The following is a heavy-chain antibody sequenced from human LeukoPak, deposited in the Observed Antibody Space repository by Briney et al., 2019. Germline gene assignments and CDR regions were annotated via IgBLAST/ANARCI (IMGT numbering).Heavy chain of an antibody. D-gene: IGHD5-24*01. CDR3: ARTYNGMRDSEWLRDFYFDY. CDR2: IYWNEDK. Sequence: SGPTLVKPTQTLTLTSTFSGFSLSPSGVGVGWIRQPPGKALEWLAIIYWNEDKRYSPYLKSRLTITKDTSKNQVVLQMPDMDHVDTATYYCARTYNGMRDSEWLRDFYFDYWGQGTLVTVSS. V-gene: IGHV2-5*01. CDR1: GFSLSPSGVG. J-gene: IGHJ4*02.